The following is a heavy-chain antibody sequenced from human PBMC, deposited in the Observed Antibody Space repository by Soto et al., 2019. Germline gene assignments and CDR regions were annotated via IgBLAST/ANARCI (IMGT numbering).Heavy chain of an antibody. CDR3: AREKDYELLAVYKKAGGFDY. Sequence: GASVKVSCKTSGSTFTGYYIHWVRQAPGQGLEWMGWINPNTGATLYAQKFQDRVTMTRDTSISTAYMELSGLTSEDTAVYFCAREKDYELLAVYKKAGGFDYWGQGTLVTVSS. CDR2: INPNTGAT. J-gene: IGHJ4*02. CDR1: GSTFTGYY. V-gene: IGHV1-2*02. D-gene: IGHD3-9*01.